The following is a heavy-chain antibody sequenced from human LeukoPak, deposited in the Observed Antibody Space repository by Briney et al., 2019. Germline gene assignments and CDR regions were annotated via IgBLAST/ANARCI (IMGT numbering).Heavy chain of an antibody. V-gene: IGHV3-7*03. J-gene: IGHJ4*02. CDR1: GFTFSTYW. CDR2: IKEDGSQI. Sequence: GGSLRLSCTASGFTFSTYWMTWVRQAPGKGLEWVANIKEDGSQIGYGDAVKGRFTISRDNAKNSLFLQMNRLRADDMAVYYCARADEWLVLFDYWGQGTLVTVSS. D-gene: IGHD6-19*01. CDR3: ARADEWLVLFDY.